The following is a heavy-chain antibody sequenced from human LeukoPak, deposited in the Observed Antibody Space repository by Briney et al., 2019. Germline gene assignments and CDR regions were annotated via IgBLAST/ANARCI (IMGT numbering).Heavy chain of an antibody. J-gene: IGHJ4*02. D-gene: IGHD3-22*01. CDR2: IIPILGMA. V-gene: IGHV1-69*04. CDR1: GGTFSSYA. Sequence: SVKVSCKASGGTFSSYAIIWVRQAPGQGLEWMGRIIPILGMANYAQKFQGRVTITADKSTSTAYMELSSLRSEDTAVYYCASIDSSGYYLGYYFDYWGQGTLVTVSS. CDR3: ASIDSSGYYLGYYFDY.